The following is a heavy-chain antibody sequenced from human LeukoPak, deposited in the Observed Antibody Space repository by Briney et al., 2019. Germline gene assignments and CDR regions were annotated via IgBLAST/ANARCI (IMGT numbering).Heavy chain of an antibody. V-gene: IGHV3-23*01. J-gene: IGHJ4*02. Sequence: GGSLRLSCAASGFIFSSYAMSWVRQAPGKGLEWVSGISGTGGTIYYADSVRGRFTISRDNSRNTLYLQMNSLRVEDTAVYYCAKGSYYHDYWGQGTLVTVSS. CDR2: ISGTGGTI. CDR1: GFIFSSYA. CDR3: AKGSYYHDY. D-gene: IGHD1-26*01.